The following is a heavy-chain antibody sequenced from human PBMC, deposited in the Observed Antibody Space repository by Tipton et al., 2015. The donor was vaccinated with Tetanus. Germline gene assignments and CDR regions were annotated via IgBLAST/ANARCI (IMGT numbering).Heavy chain of an antibody. J-gene: IGHJ4*02. Sequence: QLVQSGAEVRKPGASVRISCTLSGYYLTNYGVSWVRQAPGQGLEWMAWISGYSGSTKFAQRFQGRVAMTTDTSTSTAYMELRSLTADDTAVYFCARDQTKDGAFLFGFWGQGSRLTVSS. V-gene: IGHV1-18*01. D-gene: IGHD2/OR15-2a*01. CDR3: ARDQTKDGAFLFGF. CDR1: GYYLTNYG. CDR2: ISGYSGST.